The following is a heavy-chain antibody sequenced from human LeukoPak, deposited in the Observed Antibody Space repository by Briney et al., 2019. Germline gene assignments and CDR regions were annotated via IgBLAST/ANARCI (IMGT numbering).Heavy chain of an antibody. J-gene: IGHJ6*02. D-gene: IGHD2-21*02. CDR2: ISGSGGST. CDR3: AVTYCGGDCYRTYYYYGMDV. V-gene: IGHV3-23*01. CDR1: GFTFSSYA. Sequence: GGSLRLSCAASGFTFSSYAMSWVRQAPGKGLEWVSAISGSGGSTYYADSVKGRFTISRDNSKNTLYLQMNSLRAEDTAVYYCAVTYCGGDCYRTYYYYGMDVWGQGTTVTVSS.